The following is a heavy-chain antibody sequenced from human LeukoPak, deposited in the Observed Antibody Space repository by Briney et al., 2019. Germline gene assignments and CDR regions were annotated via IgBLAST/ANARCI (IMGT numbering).Heavy chain of an antibody. Sequence: GGSLRLSCSASGFTFSSYAMSWVRQAPGKGLEWVSGISGSDGSTYYADSVKGRFTISRDYSKNTLYVQMNSLRAEDTAVYYCAKARGFCSGGSCYNPFDPWGQGTLVTVSS. CDR3: AKARGFCSGGSCYNPFDP. V-gene: IGHV3-23*01. CDR1: GFTFSSYA. D-gene: IGHD2-15*01. J-gene: IGHJ5*02. CDR2: ISGSDGST.